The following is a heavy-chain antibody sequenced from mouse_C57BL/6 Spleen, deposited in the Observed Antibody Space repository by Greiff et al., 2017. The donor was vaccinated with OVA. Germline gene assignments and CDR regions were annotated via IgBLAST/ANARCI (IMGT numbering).Heavy chain of an antibody. V-gene: IGHV3-6*01. Sequence: EVKLVESGPGLVKPSQSLSLTCSVTGYSITSGYYWNWIRQFPGNKLEWMGYISYDGSNNYNPSLKNRISITRDTSKNQFFLKLNSVTTEDTATYYWARTFYDGYYNWYFDVWGTGTTVTVSS. D-gene: IGHD2-3*01. CDR3: ARTFYDGYYNWYFDV. J-gene: IGHJ1*03. CDR2: ISYDGSN. CDR1: GYSITSGYY.